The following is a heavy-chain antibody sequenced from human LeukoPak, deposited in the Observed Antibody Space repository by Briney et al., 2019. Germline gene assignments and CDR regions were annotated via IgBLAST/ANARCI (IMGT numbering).Heavy chain of an antibody. J-gene: IGHJ4*02. CDR2: IIPIFGTV. Sequence: GASVKVSCKASGYTFTGYYMHWVRQAPGQGLEWMGGIIPIFGTVNYAQKFQGRVTITADESTSTAYMELSSLRSEDTAVYYCARRGALDGYNYRGPVYFDYWGQGTLVTVSS. D-gene: IGHD5-24*01. CDR3: ARRGALDGYNYRGPVYFDY. V-gene: IGHV1-69*13. CDR1: GYTFTGYY.